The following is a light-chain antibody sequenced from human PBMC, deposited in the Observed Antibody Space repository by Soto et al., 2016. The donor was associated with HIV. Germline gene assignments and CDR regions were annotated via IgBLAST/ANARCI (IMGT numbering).Light chain of an antibody. J-gene: IGKJ2*01. V-gene: IGKV1-5*03. CDR3: QQSYSTPDYT. Sequence: DIQMTQSPSTLSASVGDRVTITCRASQTISDWLAWYQQKPGKAPKLLIYKASTLESGVPSRFSGSGSGTDFTLTISSLQPEDFATYYCQQSYSTPDYTFGQGTKLEIK. CDR1: QTISDW. CDR2: KAS.